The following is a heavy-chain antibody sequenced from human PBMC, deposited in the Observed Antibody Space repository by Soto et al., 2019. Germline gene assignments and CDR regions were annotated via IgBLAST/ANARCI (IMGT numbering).Heavy chain of an antibody. Sequence: GGSLRLSCGASGFTFSSYSMNWVRQAPGKGLEWVSSISSSSSYIYYADSVKGRFTISRDNAKNSLYLQMNSLRAEDTAVYYCARAQGSGWDFDYWGQGTLVTVSS. CDR2: ISSSSSYI. CDR3: ARAQGSGWDFDY. J-gene: IGHJ4*02. CDR1: GFTFSSYS. D-gene: IGHD6-19*01. V-gene: IGHV3-21*01.